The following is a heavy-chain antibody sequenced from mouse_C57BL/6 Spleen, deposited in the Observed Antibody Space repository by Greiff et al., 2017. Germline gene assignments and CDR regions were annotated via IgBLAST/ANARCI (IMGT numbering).Heavy chain of an antibody. CDR2: IYPGDGDT. V-gene: IGHV1-80*01. J-gene: IGHJ2*01. D-gene: IGHD1-1*01. CDR3: ARGTTVVALYYFDY. CDR1: GYAFSSYW. Sequence: VQLQQSGAELVKPGASVKISCKASGYAFSSYWMNWVKQRPGKGLEWIGQIYPGDGDTNYNGKFKGKATLTADKSSSTAYMQLTSLTSEDSAVYFCARGTTVVALYYFDYWGQGTTLTVSS.